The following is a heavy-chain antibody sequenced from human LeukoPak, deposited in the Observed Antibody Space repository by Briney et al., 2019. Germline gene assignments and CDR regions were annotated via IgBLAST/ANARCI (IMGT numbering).Heavy chain of an antibody. CDR2: ISSSSSYI. D-gene: IGHD5-12*01. Sequence: GGSLRLSCAASGFTFSSYSMNWVRQAPGKGLEWVSSISSSSSYIYYADSVKGRFTISRDNSKNTLYLQMNSLRAEDTAVYYCAKEASLLQWLRLHNWFDPWGQGTLVTVSS. CDR3: AKEASLLQWLRLHNWFDP. CDR1: GFTFSSYS. V-gene: IGHV3-21*04. J-gene: IGHJ5*02.